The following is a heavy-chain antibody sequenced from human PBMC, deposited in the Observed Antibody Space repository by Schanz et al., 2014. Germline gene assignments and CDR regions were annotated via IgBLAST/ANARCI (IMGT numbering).Heavy chain of an antibody. CDR2: MNPNSGDT. D-gene: IGHD6-19*01. V-gene: IGHV1-8*01. CDR1: GYPFTSDD. Sequence: QVQLVQSGAEVKKPGASVKVSCRASGYPFTSDDITWVRQAPGQGLEWMGWMNPNSGDTGYPRKFQDRVTMTRNTSISTAYRELRSLRSDDTAVYYCARGGYSSGWYDRDIAHFDYWGQGTLVTVSS. CDR3: ARGGYSSGWYDRDIAHFDY. J-gene: IGHJ4*02.